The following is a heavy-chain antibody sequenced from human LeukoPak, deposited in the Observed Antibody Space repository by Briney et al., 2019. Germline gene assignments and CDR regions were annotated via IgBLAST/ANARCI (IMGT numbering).Heavy chain of an antibody. D-gene: IGHD4-23*01. CDR2: IYSGGNT. J-gene: IGHJ4*02. CDR1: GFTVSSNS. CDR3: ARDPRATVVTPNFDY. Sequence: GGSLRLSCTVSGFTVSSNSMSWVRQAPGKGLEWVSFIYSGGNTHYSDSVKGRFTISRDNSKNTLYLQMNSLRAEDTAVYYCARDPRATVVTPNFDYWGQGTLVTVSS. V-gene: IGHV3-53*01.